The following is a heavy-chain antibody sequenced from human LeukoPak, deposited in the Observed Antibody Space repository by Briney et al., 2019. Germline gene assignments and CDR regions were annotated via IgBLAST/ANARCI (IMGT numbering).Heavy chain of an antibody. CDR2: ISSSRTI. J-gene: IGHJ4*02. D-gene: IGHD3-16*02. Sequence: PGGSLRLSCAASGFTFSDYSMNWVRQAPGKGLEWVSYISSSRTIYYADSMKGRFTISRDNAKNSLYLQMNSLRAEDTAVYYCASSSFDYVWGSYRPFDYWGQGTLVTVSS. CDR3: ASSSFDYVWGSYRPFDY. V-gene: IGHV3-48*01. CDR1: GFTFSDYS.